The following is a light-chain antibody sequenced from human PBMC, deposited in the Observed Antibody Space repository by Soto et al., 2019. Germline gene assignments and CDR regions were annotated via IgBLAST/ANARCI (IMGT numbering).Light chain of an antibody. V-gene: IGKV3-20*01. CDR1: QSVSISY. J-gene: IGKJ1*01. CDR3: QQYSASPRT. CDR2: SAS. Sequence: PGERVTLSCRASQSVSISYLTCFQQEPGQAPRLLIHSASSRATGISDRFSASGTGTDFTLTISRLEPEDSAVYYCQQYSASPRTFGQGTKVDI.